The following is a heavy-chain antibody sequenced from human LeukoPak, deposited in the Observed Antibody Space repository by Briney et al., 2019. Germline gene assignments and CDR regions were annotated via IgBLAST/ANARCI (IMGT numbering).Heavy chain of an antibody. CDR1: GFTFSSYW. V-gene: IGHV3-7*05. Sequence: GGSLRLSCAASGFTFSSYWMSWVRQAPGKGLEWVANIKQDGSEKYYVDSVKGRFTISRDNAKNSLYLQMNSLRAEDTAVYYCASVTMVRGPHFDYWGQGTLVTVSS. CDR3: ASVTMVRGPHFDY. J-gene: IGHJ4*02. CDR2: IKQDGSEK. D-gene: IGHD3-10*01.